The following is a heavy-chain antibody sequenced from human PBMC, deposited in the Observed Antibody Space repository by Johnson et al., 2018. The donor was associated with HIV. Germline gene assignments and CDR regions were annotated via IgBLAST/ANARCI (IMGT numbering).Heavy chain of an antibody. J-gene: IGHJ3*02. CDR3: ATPWDLLGAFDI. D-gene: IGHD1-26*01. V-gene: IGHV3-13*01. CDR1: GFTFSSYD. Sequence: SCAASGFTFSSYDMHWVRQVTGKGLEWVSAIGTAGDTYYPGSVKGRFTISRDNSRNTLYLQMNSLRTEDTAVYYCATPWDLLGAFDIWGQGTMVTVSS. CDR2: IGTAGDT.